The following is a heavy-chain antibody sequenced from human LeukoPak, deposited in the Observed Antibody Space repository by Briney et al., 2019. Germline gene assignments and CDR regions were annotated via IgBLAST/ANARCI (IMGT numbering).Heavy chain of an antibody. CDR1: GFTFSSYG. Sequence: GGSLRLSCAASGFTFSSYGIYWVRQAPGKGLEWVAFIRYDGSNKYYADSVKGRFTISRDNSKNTLYLQMNSLRAEDTAVYYCAKDGNAGYSYGYPLDYWGQGTLVTVSS. CDR3: AKDGNAGYSYGYPLDY. V-gene: IGHV3-30*02. J-gene: IGHJ4*02. D-gene: IGHD5-18*01. CDR2: IRYDGSNK.